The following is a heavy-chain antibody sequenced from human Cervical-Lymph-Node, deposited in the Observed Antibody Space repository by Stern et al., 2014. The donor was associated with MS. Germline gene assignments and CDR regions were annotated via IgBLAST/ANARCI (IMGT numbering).Heavy chain of an antibody. J-gene: IGHJ4*02. V-gene: IGHV1-69*01. CDR1: GDTSKNDP. Sequence: QVQLVQSGAEVKKPGSSVKVSCKSSGDTSKNDPISWVRQAPGQGLEWMGGIIPLLVTPNYAQKFQGRLTISADGSTGTVYMEISSLSSEDTAVYYCAREDAVAGLDYWGQGTLVTVSS. CDR2: IIPLLVTP. CDR3: AREDAVAGLDY. D-gene: IGHD6-19*01.